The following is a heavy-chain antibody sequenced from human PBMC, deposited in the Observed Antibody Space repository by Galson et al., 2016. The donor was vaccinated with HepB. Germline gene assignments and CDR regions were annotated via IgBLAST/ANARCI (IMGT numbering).Heavy chain of an antibody. V-gene: IGHV3-23*01. Sequence: SLRLSCAASGFIFSSYAMSWVRQAPGQGLEWVSGLSGSDGSTYYAASVKGRFTTSSDNSKNTLYLQMNSLRAEDTAVYYCAKDWGVATTTHFDYWGQGILVIVSS. J-gene: IGHJ4*02. CDR3: AKDWGVATTTHFDY. D-gene: IGHD5-12*01. CDR1: GFIFSSYA. CDR2: LSGSDGST.